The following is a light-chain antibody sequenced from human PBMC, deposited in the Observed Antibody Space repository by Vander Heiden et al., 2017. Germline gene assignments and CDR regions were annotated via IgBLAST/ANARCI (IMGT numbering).Light chain of an antibody. CDR3: QSADTSGTLVV. CDR2: RYS. CDR1: ALQKQF. V-gene: IGLV3-25*03. Sequence: SYALTQPHSASVAPGQTARITCSGDALQKQFAHWYLQKPGQTPVVVMSRYSERPSGIRERFSGSIAGTTATLTISGVQAEDEADYFCQSADTSGTLVVFGGGTKLTVL. J-gene: IGLJ2*01.